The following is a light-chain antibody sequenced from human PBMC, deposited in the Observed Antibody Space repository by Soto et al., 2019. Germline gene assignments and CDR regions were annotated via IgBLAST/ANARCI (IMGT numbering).Light chain of an antibody. CDR2: EVS. Sequence: QSALTQPPSASGSPGQSVTISCTGTSSDVGGYNYVSWYQQHPGKAPKLMIYEVSKRPSGVPDRFSGSKSGNTASLTVSGLQAEDEADYYCSSYADSNTHYVFGPGTKVTVL. CDR1: SSDVGGYNY. J-gene: IGLJ1*01. CDR3: SSYADSNTHYV. V-gene: IGLV2-8*01.